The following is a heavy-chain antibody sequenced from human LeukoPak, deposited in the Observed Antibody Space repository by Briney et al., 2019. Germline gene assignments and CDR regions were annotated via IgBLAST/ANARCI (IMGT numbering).Heavy chain of an antibody. CDR2: IVGNGVST. D-gene: IGHD3-9*01. Sequence: PGGSLRLSCAASGFTFRNYAMSWVRQAPGKGLEWVSAIVGNGVSTYYADSVQGRFTISRDNSKNTLYLQMNSLRAEDTALYYCTKRGDYDGSTGYYDSDYWGQGTLVTVSS. CDR1: GFTFRNYA. CDR3: TKRGDYDGSTGYYDSDY. V-gene: IGHV3-23*01. J-gene: IGHJ4*02.